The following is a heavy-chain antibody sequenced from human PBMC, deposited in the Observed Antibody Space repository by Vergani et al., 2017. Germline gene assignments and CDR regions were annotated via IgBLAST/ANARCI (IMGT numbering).Heavy chain of an antibody. CDR2: ISNDGNNK. CDR1: GFIFSNYV. CDR3: ARDNHPGDKVVGDCG. D-gene: IGHD7-27*01. V-gene: IGHV3-30*03. Sequence: QVHLVESGGGVVQPGRSLRLSCAASGFIFSNYVMHWVRQAPGKGLEWVAVISNDGNNKYYEDSVKGRFTISRDNSKNTLDLQMNSLRAEDTAVYYCARDNHPGDKVVGDCGWGQGTLVTVSS. J-gene: IGHJ4*02.